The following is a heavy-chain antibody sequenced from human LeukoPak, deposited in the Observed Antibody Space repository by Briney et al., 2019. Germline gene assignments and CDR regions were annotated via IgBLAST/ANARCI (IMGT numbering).Heavy chain of an antibody. J-gene: IGHJ5*02. CDR3: ARESGYHDSSGYSTWFDP. CDR2: IYYSGST. D-gene: IGHD3-22*01. CDR1: GGSISSYY. V-gene: IGHV4-59*01. Sequence: SETLSLTCTVSGGSISSYYWSWIRQPPGKGLEWIGYIYYSGSTNYNPSLKSRVTISVDTSKNQFSLKLSSVTAADTAVYYCARESGYHDSSGYSTWFDPWGQGTLVTVSS.